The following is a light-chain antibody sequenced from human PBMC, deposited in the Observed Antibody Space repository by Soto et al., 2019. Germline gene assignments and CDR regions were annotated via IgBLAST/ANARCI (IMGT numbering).Light chain of an antibody. CDR1: SSDVGGYNY. CDR3: SSYTRSSTRV. Sequence: QSALTQPASVSGSPGQSITISCTGTSSDVGGYNYVSWYQQHPGKATKLMIYDVSNRPSGVSNRFSGSTSGNTASLTISGLQAEDEAAYYCSSYTRSSTRVFGGGTKLTVL. CDR2: DVS. V-gene: IGLV2-14*01. J-gene: IGLJ2*01.